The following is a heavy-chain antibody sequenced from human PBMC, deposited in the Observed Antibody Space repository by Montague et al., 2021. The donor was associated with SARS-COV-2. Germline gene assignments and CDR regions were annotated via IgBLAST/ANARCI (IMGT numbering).Heavy chain of an antibody. CDR1: GGSISSSSYY. D-gene: IGHD2-21*01. V-gene: IGHV4-39*01. CDR2: IYYGRST. CDR3: ARQGGDIVVVIAIRGPYYFDY. J-gene: IGHJ4*02. Sequence: SETLSLTCTVSGGSISSSSYYWGWIRQPPGKGLEWIGTIYYGRSTYYSPSLKSRVTISVDTSKNQFSLKLSSVTAADTAVYYCARQGGDIVVVIAIRGPYYFDYWGQGTLVTVSS.